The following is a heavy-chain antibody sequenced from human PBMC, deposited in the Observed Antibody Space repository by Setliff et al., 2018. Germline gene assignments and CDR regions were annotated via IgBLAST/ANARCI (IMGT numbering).Heavy chain of an antibody. Sequence: GASVKVSCKASGYTFTGYYMHWVRQAPGQGLEWMGRINPNSGGTNYAQKFQGRVTMTRDTSISTAYMELSRLRSDDTAVYYCARSNMGNYYDSGRYYYYYYMDVWGKGTTVTVSS. D-gene: IGHD3-10*01. CDR1: GYTFTGYY. J-gene: IGHJ6*03. CDR2: INPNSGGT. CDR3: ARSNMGNYYDSGRYYYYYYMDV. V-gene: IGHV1-2*06.